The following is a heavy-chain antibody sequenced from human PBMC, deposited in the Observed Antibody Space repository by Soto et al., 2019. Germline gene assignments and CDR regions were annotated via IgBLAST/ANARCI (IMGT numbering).Heavy chain of an antibody. Sequence: GGSLRLSCAASGFTVSSNYMSWVRQAPGKGLEWVSVIYSGGSTYYADSVKGRFTISRDNSKNTLYLQMNSLRAEDTAVYYCARALMAAGDAFDIWGQGTMVTVSS. V-gene: IGHV3-53*01. CDR3: ARALMAAGDAFDI. CDR1: GFTVSSNY. CDR2: IYSGGST. J-gene: IGHJ3*02. D-gene: IGHD2-8*01.